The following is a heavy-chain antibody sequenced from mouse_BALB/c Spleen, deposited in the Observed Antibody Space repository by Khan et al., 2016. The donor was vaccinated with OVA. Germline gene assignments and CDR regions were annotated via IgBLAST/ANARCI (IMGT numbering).Heavy chain of an antibody. Sequence: QVQLKQSGPELKKPGETVKISCKASGHTFTKYGMNWVKQAPGKGLKWMGWINTYTGEPTYADDFNGRFAFSLETSASTAYLQINNLKNEDTATYFGARPPYFSYVLDNGGQGTSVTVSS. CDR2: INTYTGEP. V-gene: IGHV9-3-1*01. CDR3: ARPPYFSYVLDN. D-gene: IGHD2-10*01. CDR1: GHTFTKYG. J-gene: IGHJ4*01.